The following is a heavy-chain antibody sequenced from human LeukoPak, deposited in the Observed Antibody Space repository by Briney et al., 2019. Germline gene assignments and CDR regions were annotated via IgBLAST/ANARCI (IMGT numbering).Heavy chain of an antibody. J-gene: IGHJ4*02. CDR1: GGFNNSYR. V-gene: IGHV4-4*07. D-gene: IGHD3-16*02. CDR3: ARAGYTISSYRFDY. Sequence: SDTQSLLCSVSGGFNNSYRGRWPRQPAGKALEFIGRIYTTEMTNYSPSLKSRVSMSVDTSKNQFSLELRSVTAADTAVYFCARAGYTISSYRFDYWGQGALVTVSS. CDR2: IYTTEMT.